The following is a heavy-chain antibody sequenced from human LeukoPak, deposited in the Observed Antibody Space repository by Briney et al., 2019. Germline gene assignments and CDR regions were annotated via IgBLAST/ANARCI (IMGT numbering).Heavy chain of an antibody. CDR3: ALYGSGWNFDY. V-gene: IGHV1-69*13. D-gene: IGHD6-19*01. Sequence: GASVKVSCKASGGTFSSYAISWVRQAPGQGLEWMGGIIPIFGTANYAQKFQGRVTITADESTSTAYMELSSLRSDDTAVYYCALYGSGWNFDYWGQGTLVTVSS. J-gene: IGHJ4*02. CDR2: IIPIFGTA. CDR1: GGTFSSYA.